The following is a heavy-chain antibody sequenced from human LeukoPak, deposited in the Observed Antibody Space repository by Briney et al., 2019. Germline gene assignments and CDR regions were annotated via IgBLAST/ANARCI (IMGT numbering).Heavy chain of an antibody. Sequence: ASVKVSCKASGYTFTSYDINWVRQATGQGLEWMGYMNSDSGSTGYTQKFQGRVTLTRNTSISTAYMELSSLRSEDTAVYYCARGRRYYYDSSGYYAFDYWGQGTLVTVSS. CDR1: GYTFTSYD. J-gene: IGHJ4*02. D-gene: IGHD3-22*01. V-gene: IGHV1-8*01. CDR2: MNSDSGST. CDR3: ARGRRYYYDSSGYYAFDY.